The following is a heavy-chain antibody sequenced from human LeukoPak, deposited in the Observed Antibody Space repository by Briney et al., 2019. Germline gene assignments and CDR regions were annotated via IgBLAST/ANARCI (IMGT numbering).Heavy chain of an antibody. J-gene: IGHJ3*02. V-gene: IGHV3-30-3*01. D-gene: IGHD1-26*01. CDR3: ASSGSYVTDTFDI. CDR2: ISYGGSSQ. CDR1: GFTFSSYA. Sequence: GGSLRLSCAASGFTFSSYAMHWVRQAPGKGLEWVSGISYGGSSQYYADSVKGRFTISRDNSKNTLYLQTNTLRAEDTAVYYCASSGSYVTDTFDIWGPGTTVTVSS.